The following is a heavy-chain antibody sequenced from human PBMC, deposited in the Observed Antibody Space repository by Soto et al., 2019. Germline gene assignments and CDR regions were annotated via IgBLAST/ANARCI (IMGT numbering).Heavy chain of an antibody. CDR3: TRESEDLTSNFDY. V-gene: IGHV3-21*06. Sequence: GGSLRLSCAASGFTFTRYSMNWVRQAPGKGLEWVSSISSTTNYIYYGDSMKGRFTISRDNAKNSLYLEMNSLRAEDTAVYYCTRESEDLTSNFDYWGQGTLVTVSS. J-gene: IGHJ4*02. CDR2: ISSTTNYI. CDR1: GFTFTRYS.